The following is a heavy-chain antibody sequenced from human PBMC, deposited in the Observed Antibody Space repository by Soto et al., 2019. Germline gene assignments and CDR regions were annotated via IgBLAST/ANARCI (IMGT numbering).Heavy chain of an antibody. J-gene: IGHJ4*02. CDR3: AKAQEASGNVNSYLDF. V-gene: IGHV3-23*01. CDR1: GFSFSSYA. D-gene: IGHD6-19*01. Sequence: GGSLRLSCASSGFSFSSYAMSWVRRAPGRGLEWVSVVTGSGEITYYADSVKGRFTMSRDNPKKTLSLQMHNVRAEDTAVYYCAKAQEASGNVNSYLDFRGQGTLVTVSS. CDR2: VTGSGEIT.